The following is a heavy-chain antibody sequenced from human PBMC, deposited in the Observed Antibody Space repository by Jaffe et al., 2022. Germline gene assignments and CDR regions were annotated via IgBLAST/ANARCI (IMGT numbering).Heavy chain of an antibody. CDR1: GFTFSSYG. CDR2: IRYDGSNK. J-gene: IGHJ4*02. Sequence: QVQLVESGGGVVQPGGSLRLSCAASGFTFSSYGMHWVRQAPGKGLEWVAFIRYDGSNKYYADSVKGRFTISRDNSKNTLYLQMNSLRAEDTAVYYCAKGPYSSGWYEIRRDYFDYWGQGTLVTVSS. CDR3: AKGPYSSGWYEIRRDYFDY. D-gene: IGHD6-19*01. V-gene: IGHV3-30*02.